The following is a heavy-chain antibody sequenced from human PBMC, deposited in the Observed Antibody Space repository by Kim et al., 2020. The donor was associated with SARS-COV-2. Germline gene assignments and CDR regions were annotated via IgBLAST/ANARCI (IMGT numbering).Heavy chain of an antibody. J-gene: IGHJ4*02. V-gene: IGHV1-69*13. Sequence: SVKVSCKASGGTFSSYAISWVRQAPGQGLEWMGGIIPIFGTANYAQKFQGRVTITADESTSTAYMELSSLRSEDTAVYYCARGYDSSGYTDYWGQGTLVPVSS. CDR3: ARGYDSSGYTDY. D-gene: IGHD3-22*01. CDR2: IIPIFGTA. CDR1: GGTFSSYA.